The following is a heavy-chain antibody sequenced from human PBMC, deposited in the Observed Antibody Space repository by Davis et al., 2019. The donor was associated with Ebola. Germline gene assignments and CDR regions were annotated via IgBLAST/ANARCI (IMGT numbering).Heavy chain of an antibody. D-gene: IGHD3-22*01. J-gene: IGHJ4*02. CDR3: ARDVPYYYDSSGYFDY. CDR1: GFTFSSYA. CDR2: ISSNGGST. V-gene: IGHV3-64*01. Sequence: GGSLRLSCAASGFTFSSYAMHWVRQAPVKGLEYVSAISSNGGSTYYANSVKGRFTISRDNSKNTLYLQMGSLRAEDMAVYYCARDVPYYYDSSGYFDYWGQGTLVTVSS.